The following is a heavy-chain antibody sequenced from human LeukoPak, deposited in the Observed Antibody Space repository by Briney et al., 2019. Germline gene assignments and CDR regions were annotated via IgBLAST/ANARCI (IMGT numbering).Heavy chain of an antibody. Sequence: SETLPLTCTVSGGSISNYYWSWIRQPPGKGLEWIGYIYYSGSTNYNPSLKSRVTISVDTSKNQFSLKLSSVTAADTAVYYCARVAVAGTLFDYWGQGTLVTVSS. CDR3: ARVAVAGTLFDY. D-gene: IGHD6-19*01. V-gene: IGHV4-59*01. J-gene: IGHJ4*02. CDR2: IYYSGST. CDR1: GGSISNYY.